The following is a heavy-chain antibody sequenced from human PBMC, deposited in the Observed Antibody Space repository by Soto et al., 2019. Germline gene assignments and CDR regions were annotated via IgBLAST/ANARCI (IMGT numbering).Heavy chain of an antibody. D-gene: IGHD2-21*02. V-gene: IGHV1-69*13. CDR1: GGTFGSYA. J-gene: IGHJ6*02. Sequence: SVKVSCKASGGTFGSYAISWVRQAPGQGLEWMGGIIPIFGTANYAQKFQGRVTITADESTSTAYMEVSSLRSEDTAVYYCALHGGGYGGNSEGYFYRMDDWGHGTTVTVSS. CDR2: IIPIFGTA. CDR3: ALHGGGYGGNSEGYFYRMDD.